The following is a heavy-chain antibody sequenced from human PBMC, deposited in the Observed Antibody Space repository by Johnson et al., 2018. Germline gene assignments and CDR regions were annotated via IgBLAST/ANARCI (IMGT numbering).Heavy chain of an antibody. CDR2: IYPGDSET. J-gene: IGHJ3*02. Sequence: VQLVQSGAEVKKPGESLKISCKGSGYSFTSYWIGWVRQMPGKGLEWMGIIYPGDSETKYSPSFPGQVTISAAKSTSTADLQWSSLKAPDTAMSYCVRRSGDYGDAFDIWGQGTMVTVSS. D-gene: IGHD4/OR15-4a*01. CDR1: GYSFTSYW. CDR3: VRRSGDYGDAFDI. V-gene: IGHV5-51*03.